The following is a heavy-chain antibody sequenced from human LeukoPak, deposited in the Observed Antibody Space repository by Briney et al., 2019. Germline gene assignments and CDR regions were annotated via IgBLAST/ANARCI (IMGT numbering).Heavy chain of an antibody. V-gene: IGHV3-23*01. CDR3: AKADQNYYDTSCYTDY. J-gene: IGHJ4*02. CDR1: GFTFSSYA. Sequence: GGSLRLSCAASGFTFSSYAMNWVRQAPGKGLEWVSDISGSGGGTYYADSVKGRFTIARDNSKNTLYLQMNSLRAEDTAVYYCAKADQNYYDTSCYTDYWGQGTLVTVSS. D-gene: IGHD3-22*01. CDR2: ISGSGGGT.